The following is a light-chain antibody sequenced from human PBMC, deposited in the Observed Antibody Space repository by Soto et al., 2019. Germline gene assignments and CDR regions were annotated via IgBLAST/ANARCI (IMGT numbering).Light chain of an antibody. J-gene: IGKJ5*01. CDR2: GAS. CDR1: QSVGSNY. V-gene: IGKV3-20*01. Sequence: EFVLTQSPGTLSLSPGERATLCCRASQSVGSNYLAWYQQKPGQAPRLLIYGASSRATGIADRFSGSGSGTDFTLTISRLEPEDFALYYCQQYGYSPITFGQGTRLEIK. CDR3: QQYGYSPIT.